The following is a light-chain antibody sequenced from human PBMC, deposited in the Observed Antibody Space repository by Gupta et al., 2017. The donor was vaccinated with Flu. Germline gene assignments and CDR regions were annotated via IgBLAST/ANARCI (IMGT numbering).Light chain of an antibody. CDR2: EVS. V-gene: IGKV2-30*01. CDR3: TRGKHPWT. J-gene: IGKJ2*02. CDR1: QSLVYKNGITY. Sequence: DVVMTQSPLSLPVTLGQPASISCRSSQSLVYKNGITYLNWFQQRPGQSPRRLIYEVSNRDSGDPDRFSGSGSGTDFTLKSSRGEAEDVGVYYGTRGKHPWTFGQGTMLDI.